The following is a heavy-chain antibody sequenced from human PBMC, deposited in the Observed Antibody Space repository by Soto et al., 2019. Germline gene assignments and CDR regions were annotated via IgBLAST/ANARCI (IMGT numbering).Heavy chain of an antibody. V-gene: IGHV4-4*02. J-gene: IGHJ4*02. Sequence: PSETLSLTCAVSGGSISSSNWWSWVRQPPGKGLEWIGEIYHSGSTNYNPSLKSRVTISVDKSKNQFSLKLSSVTAADTAVYYCARVGGYSSSWQTGSYDYWGQGTLVTVSS. CDR3: ARVGGYSSSWQTGSYDY. D-gene: IGHD6-13*01. CDR1: GGSISSSNW. CDR2: IYHSGST.